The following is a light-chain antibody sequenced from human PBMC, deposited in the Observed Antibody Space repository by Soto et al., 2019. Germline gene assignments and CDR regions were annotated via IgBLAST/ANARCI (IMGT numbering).Light chain of an antibody. CDR1: SGDIGSYNY. Sequence: QSALTQPASVSGSPGQSITISCTGTSGDIGSYNYVSWHQQHPGKAPKLMIYNVYDRPSGISNRFSGSKSDNTASLTISGLQGEDEADYYCSSYTISRTYVFGTGTKLTVL. J-gene: IGLJ1*01. CDR3: SSYTISRTYV. V-gene: IGLV2-14*03. CDR2: NVY.